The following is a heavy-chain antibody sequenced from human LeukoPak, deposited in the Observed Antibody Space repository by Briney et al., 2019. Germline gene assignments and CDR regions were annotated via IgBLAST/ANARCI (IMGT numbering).Heavy chain of an antibody. CDR2: INHSGST. D-gene: IGHD5-18*01. V-gene: IGHV4-34*01. J-gene: IGHJ4*02. CDR3: AIAAGYHAY. Sequence: SETLSLTCAVYGGSFSTYYWSWIRQPPGKGLEWIGEINHSGSTNYNPSLKSRVTISVDTSKNQFSPNLISVTAADTAVYYCAIAAGYHAYWGQGTPVTVSS. CDR1: GGSFSTYY.